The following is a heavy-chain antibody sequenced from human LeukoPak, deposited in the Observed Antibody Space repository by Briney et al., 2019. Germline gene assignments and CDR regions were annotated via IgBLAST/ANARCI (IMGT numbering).Heavy chain of an antibody. J-gene: IGHJ4*02. V-gene: IGHV4-39*07. CDR3: ARGYYYDSSGYYFDY. CDR1: GGSISSSSYY. Sequence: SETLSLTCTVSGGSISSSSYYWGWIRQPPGKGLEWIGSIYYSGSTYYNPSLKSRVTISVDTSKNQFSLKLSSVTAADTAVYYCARGYYYDSSGYYFDYWGQGTLVTVSS. D-gene: IGHD3-22*01. CDR2: IYYSGST.